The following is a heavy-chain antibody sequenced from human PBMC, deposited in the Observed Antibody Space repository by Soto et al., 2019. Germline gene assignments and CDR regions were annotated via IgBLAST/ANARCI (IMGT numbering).Heavy chain of an antibody. J-gene: IGHJ5*02. D-gene: IGHD6-13*01. CDR3: ARVMEQQLVLGWFDP. Sequence: KFQGRVTITRDTSASTAYMELSSLRSEDTAVYYCARVMEQQLVLGWFDPWGQGTLVTVSS. V-gene: IGHV1-3*01.